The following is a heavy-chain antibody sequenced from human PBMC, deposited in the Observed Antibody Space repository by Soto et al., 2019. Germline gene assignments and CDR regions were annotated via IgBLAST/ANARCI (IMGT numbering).Heavy chain of an antibody. Sequence: QLGVSLRLSFKASGGLFSSYGMNWVRQAPGQGLEWVSGISGTGGSTTYADSVQGRFTISRDSSRNTLYLRLNSVTAADTAVYYCARSAGHPGDFFYYNGMDVWGQGTTATVSS. V-gene: IGHV3-23*01. D-gene: IGHD3-10*01. J-gene: IGHJ6*02. CDR1: GGLFSSYG. CDR2: ISGTGGST. CDR3: ARSAGHPGDFFYYNGMDV.